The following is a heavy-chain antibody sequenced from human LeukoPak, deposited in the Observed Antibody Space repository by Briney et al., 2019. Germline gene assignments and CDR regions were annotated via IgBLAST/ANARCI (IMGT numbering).Heavy chain of an antibody. J-gene: IGHJ4*02. CDR1: GGSIRAYQ. CDR3: ATSYDYKAAPFAL. Sequence: SETLSLTCAVSGGSIRAYQWSWIRQPPGKGLEWIGHINTNGRTDYNPSLRSRLTFSVDTSRYQFSLKLSSVTAADTAMYYCATSYDYKAAPFALWRQGTLVTVSS. V-gene: IGHV4-4*09. CDR2: INTNGRT. D-gene: IGHD5-12*01.